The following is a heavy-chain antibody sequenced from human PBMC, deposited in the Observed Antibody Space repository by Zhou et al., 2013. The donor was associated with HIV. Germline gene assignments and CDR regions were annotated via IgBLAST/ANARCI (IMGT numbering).Heavy chain of an antibody. Sequence: QVQLVQSGAEVKKPGASVKVSCKASGVSFTTNHIHWVRQAPGEGLEWMGWINLRNGGTNHAQKFQGRVTLTRDTATTTGYLELSNLRPDDTAVYFCARVEYQMLAYFDYWGQGTLVSVSS. J-gene: IGHJ4*02. CDR3: ARVEYQMLAYFDY. D-gene: IGHD2-2*01. V-gene: IGHV1-2*02. CDR1: GVSFTTNH. CDR2: INLRNGGT.